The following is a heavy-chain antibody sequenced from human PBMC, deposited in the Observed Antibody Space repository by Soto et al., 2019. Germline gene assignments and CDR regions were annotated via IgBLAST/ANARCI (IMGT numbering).Heavy chain of an antibody. D-gene: IGHD3-22*01. J-gene: IGHJ4*02. CDR3: ARIRAYYYDSSGYQFDY. CDR1: GFSLSNARMG. Sequence: GSGPTLVNPTETLTLTCTVSGFSLSNARMGVSWIRQPPGKALEWLAHIFSNDEKSYSTSLKSRLTISKDTSKSQVVLTMTNMDPVDTATYYCARIRAYYYDSSGYQFDYWGQGTLVTVSS. CDR2: IFSNDEK. V-gene: IGHV2-26*01.